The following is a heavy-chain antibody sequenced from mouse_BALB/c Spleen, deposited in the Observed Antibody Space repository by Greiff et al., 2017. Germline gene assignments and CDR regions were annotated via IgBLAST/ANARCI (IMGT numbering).Heavy chain of an antibody. CDR2: IWAGGST. D-gene: IGHD2-4*01. CDR3: ARDYDYDGEWFAY. V-gene: IGHV2-9*02. CDR1: GFSLTSYG. Sequence: VHLVESGPGLVAPSQSLSITCTVSGFSLTSYGVHWVRQPPGKGLEWLGVIWAGGSTNYNSALMSRLSISKDNSKSQVFLKMNSLQTDDTAMYYCARDYDYDGEWFAYWGQGTLVTVSA. J-gene: IGHJ3*01.